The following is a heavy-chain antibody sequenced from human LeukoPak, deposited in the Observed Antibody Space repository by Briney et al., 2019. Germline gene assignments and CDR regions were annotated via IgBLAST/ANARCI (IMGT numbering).Heavy chain of an antibody. V-gene: IGHV1-58*02. J-gene: IGHJ5*02. CDR2: ILVVSGNT. Sequence: SVTVSCMASGFTFTSSAMQWVRQARGQRLEWIGWILVVSGNTNYAQMFQERVPITRDIFPSPPYMHLSSLSFEDPALYFSSADRHYPNTYYDFWSGYSPNWFDPWGQGTLVTVSS. D-gene: IGHD3-3*01. CDR1: GFTFTSSA. CDR3: SADRHYPNTYYDFWSGYSPNWFDP.